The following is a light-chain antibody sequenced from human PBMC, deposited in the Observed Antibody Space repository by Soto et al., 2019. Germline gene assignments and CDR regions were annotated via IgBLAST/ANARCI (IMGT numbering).Light chain of an antibody. CDR2: DAS. J-gene: IGKJ1*01. V-gene: IGKV1-5*01. Sequence: DIQMTQSPSTLSGSVGDRVTITCRASQTITSWLAWYQQKPGKAPKLLIFDASTLESGVPSRFSGGGSGTEFTLTISSLQPDDFATYYCQQYNSYSRTFGHGSK. CDR3: QQYNSYSRT. CDR1: QTITSW.